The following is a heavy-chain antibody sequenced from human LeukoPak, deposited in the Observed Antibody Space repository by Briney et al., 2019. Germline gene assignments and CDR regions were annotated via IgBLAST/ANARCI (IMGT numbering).Heavy chain of an antibody. Sequence: GGSLKLSCAASGFTFSSYAMSWVRQAPGKGLEWVSAISGSGGSTYYADSVKGRFTISRDNSKNTLYLQMNSLRAEDTAVYYCAKSADTATVDPYYYYGMDVWGQGTTVTVSS. CDR2: ISGSGGST. D-gene: IGHD5-18*01. CDR1: GFTFSSYA. CDR3: AKSADTATVDPYYYYGMDV. V-gene: IGHV3-23*01. J-gene: IGHJ6*02.